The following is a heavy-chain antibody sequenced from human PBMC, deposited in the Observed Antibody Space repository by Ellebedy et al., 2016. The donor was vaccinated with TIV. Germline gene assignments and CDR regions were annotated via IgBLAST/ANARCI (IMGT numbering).Heavy chain of an antibody. CDR3: ARDPVGVGPAFDI. J-gene: IGHJ3*02. D-gene: IGHD4-23*01. V-gene: IGHV3-23*01. CDR2: ISGSGGNT. Sequence: PGGSLRLSCAASGLTFSSHAMSWVRQAPGKGLEWVSSISGSGGNTYYADSGKGRFTISRDNSKATLYLQVNRLRAEDTAVYYCARDPVGVGPAFDIWGQGTMVTVSS. CDR1: GLTFSSHA.